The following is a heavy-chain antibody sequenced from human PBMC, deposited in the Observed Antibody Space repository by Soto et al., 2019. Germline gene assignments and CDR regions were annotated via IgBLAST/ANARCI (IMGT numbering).Heavy chain of an antibody. CDR1: GCSISSSSYY. Sequence: QLQLQESGPGLVKPSETLSLTCTVSGCSISSSSYYWGWIRQPPGKGLEWIGSIYYSVSTYYNPSLKSVVAIFVNSAKNQFSLKLTAVTAADAALYYCARQRLWSSGSYYVGVGWFDPWGQGTMVTVSS. D-gene: IGHD1-26*01. CDR2: IYYSVST. CDR3: ARQRLWSSGSYYVGVGWFDP. V-gene: IGHV4-39*01. J-gene: IGHJ5*02.